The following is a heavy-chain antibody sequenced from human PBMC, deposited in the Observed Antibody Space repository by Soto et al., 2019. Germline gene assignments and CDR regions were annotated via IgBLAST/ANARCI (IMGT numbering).Heavy chain of an antibody. Sequence: SETLSLTCTVSGYSISSGYYWGWIRQPPGKGLEWIGSIYHSGSTYYNPSLKSRVTISGDKSKNQFSLKLSAVTAADTAVYYCARAETGTTSHAFDYWGQGTLVTVSS. V-gene: IGHV4-38-2*02. D-gene: IGHD1-1*01. CDR2: IYHSGST. J-gene: IGHJ4*02. CDR1: GYSISSGYY. CDR3: ARAETGTTSHAFDY.